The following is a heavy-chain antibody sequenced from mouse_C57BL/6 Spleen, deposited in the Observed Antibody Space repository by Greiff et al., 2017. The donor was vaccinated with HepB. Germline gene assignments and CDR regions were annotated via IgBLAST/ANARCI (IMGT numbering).Heavy chain of an antibody. J-gene: IGHJ4*01. CDR1: GYTFTDYE. CDR2: IDPETGGT. V-gene: IGHV1-15*01. CDR3: TRLLGELYAMDY. Sequence: VQLQQSGAELVRPGASVTLSCKASGYTFTDYEMHWVKQTPVHGLEWIGAIDPETGGTAYNQKFKGKAILTADKSSSTAYMELRSLTSEDSAVYYWTRLLGELYAMDYWGQGTSVTVSS.